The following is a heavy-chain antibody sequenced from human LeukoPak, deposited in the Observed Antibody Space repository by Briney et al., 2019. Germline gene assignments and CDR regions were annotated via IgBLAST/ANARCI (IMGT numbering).Heavy chain of an antibody. CDR2: FDPEDGET. CDR1: GYTLTELS. D-gene: IGHD6-19*01. Sequence: GASVKVSCKVSGYTLTELSMHWVRQAPGKGLEWMGGFDPEDGETIYAQKFQGRVTMTEDTSTDTAYMELSSLRSEDTAVYYCATDYEGTYSSGHKWYFDLWGRGTLVTVSS. V-gene: IGHV1-24*01. J-gene: IGHJ2*01. CDR3: ATDYEGTYSSGHKWYFDL.